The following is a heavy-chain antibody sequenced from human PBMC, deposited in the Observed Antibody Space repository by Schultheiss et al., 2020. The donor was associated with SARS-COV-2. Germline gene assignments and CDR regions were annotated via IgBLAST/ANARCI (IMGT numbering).Heavy chain of an antibody. CDR2: IYHSGST. D-gene: IGHD6-13*01. Sequence: SETLSLTCTVSGGSILSSNYYWGWIRQPPGKGLEWIGQIYHSGSTNYNPSLKSRLIISVDTSKNQFSLKLSSVTAADTAMYSCARGAAGTDYYYYMDVWGKGTTVTVSS. V-gene: IGHV4-39*07. J-gene: IGHJ6*03. CDR1: GGSILSSNYY. CDR3: ARGAAGTDYYYYMDV.